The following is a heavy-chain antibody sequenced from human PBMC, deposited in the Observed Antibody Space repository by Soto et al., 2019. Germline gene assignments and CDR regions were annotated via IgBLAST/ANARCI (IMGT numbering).Heavy chain of an antibody. CDR1: GFTFSSYA. V-gene: IGHV3-23*01. D-gene: IGHD3-9*01. CDR3: AKDVHYDIVTGIEYFDH. CDR2: ISGTGRVT. Sequence: EVQLLESGGGLVQPGGSLKISCAVSGFTFSSYAMSWVRQAPGQGLEWVSGISGTGRVTNYAESVKGRFTISRDNPKNTLYLEMKSLRAEDTAVYYCAKDVHYDIVTGIEYFDHWGQGTLVTVSS. J-gene: IGHJ1*01.